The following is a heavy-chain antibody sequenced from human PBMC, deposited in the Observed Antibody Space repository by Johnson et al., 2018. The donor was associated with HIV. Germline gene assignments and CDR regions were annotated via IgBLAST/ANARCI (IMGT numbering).Heavy chain of an antibody. CDR2: ISYDGSNK. CDR3: ARGVDGAFDI. V-gene: IGHV3-30*04. J-gene: IGHJ3*02. CDR1: GITFSSYA. Sequence: QEQLVESGGGVVQPGGSLRLSCAASGITFSSYAMHWVRQAPGKGLEWVAVISYDGSNKYYADSVKGRFTISRDNSKNTLYLQMNSLRAEDTAVYYCARGVDGAFDIWGQGTMVTVSS. D-gene: IGHD3-10*01.